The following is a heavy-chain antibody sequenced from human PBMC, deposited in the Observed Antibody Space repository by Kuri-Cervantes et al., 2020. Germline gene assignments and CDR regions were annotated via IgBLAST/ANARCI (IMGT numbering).Heavy chain of an antibody. J-gene: IGHJ5*02. CDR3: AHAVGSGWYGWFDP. D-gene: IGHD6-19*01. Sequence: SGPTLVKPTQTLTLTCTFSGFSLSTSGVGVGWIRQPPGKALGWLALIYWDDDKRYCPSLKSRLTITKDTSKNQVVLTMTNMDPVDTATYYCAHAVGSGWYGWFDPWGQGTLVTVSS. CDR1: GFSLSTSGVG. CDR2: IYWDDDK. V-gene: IGHV2-5*02.